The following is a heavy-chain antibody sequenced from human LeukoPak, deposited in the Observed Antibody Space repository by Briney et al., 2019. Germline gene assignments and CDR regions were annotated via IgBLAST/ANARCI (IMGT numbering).Heavy chain of an antibody. Sequence: SETLSLTCTVSGGSISSYYWSWIRQPPGKGLEWIGYIYYSGSTNYNPSLKSRVTISVDTSKNQFSLKLSSVTAADTAVYYCARERLPSWDIVGATFAFDIWGQGTMVTVSS. CDR2: IYYSGST. D-gene: IGHD1-26*01. CDR1: GGSISSYY. V-gene: IGHV4-59*01. CDR3: ARERLPSWDIVGATFAFDI. J-gene: IGHJ3*02.